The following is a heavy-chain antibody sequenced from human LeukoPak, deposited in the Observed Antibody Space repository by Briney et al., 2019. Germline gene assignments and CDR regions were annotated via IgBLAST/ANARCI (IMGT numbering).Heavy chain of an antibody. V-gene: IGHV1-2*02. CDR1: GYTFTGYY. D-gene: IGHD2-2*01. CDR3: ARRLIRGYCSSTSCPGAFDI. J-gene: IGHJ3*02. Sequence: VASVKVSCKASGYTFTGYYMYWVRQAPGQGLEWMGWINPNSGGTNYAQKFQGRVTMTRDTSISTAYMELSRLRSDDTAVYYCARRLIRGYCSSTSCPGAFDIWGQGTMVTVSS. CDR2: INPNSGGT.